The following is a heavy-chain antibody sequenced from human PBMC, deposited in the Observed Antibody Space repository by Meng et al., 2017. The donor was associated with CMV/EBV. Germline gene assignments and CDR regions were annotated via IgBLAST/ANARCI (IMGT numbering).Heavy chain of an antibody. J-gene: IGHJ4*02. V-gene: IGHV3-72*01. Sequence: GGSLRLSCAASGFIFSANYMDWVRQAPGKGLEWVGRTRNKANSYTTEYAVSVKGRFTISRDDSKSSLYLQMNSLKTEDTAVYYCTTAHNGNRPTFDYWGQGTLVTVSS. CDR2: TRNKANSYTT. CDR3: TTAHNGNRPTFDY. CDR1: GFIFSANY. D-gene: IGHD2-8*01.